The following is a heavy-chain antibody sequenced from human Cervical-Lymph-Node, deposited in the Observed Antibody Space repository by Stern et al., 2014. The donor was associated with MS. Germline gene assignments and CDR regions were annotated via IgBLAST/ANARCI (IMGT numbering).Heavy chain of an antibody. CDR1: GFTFSSYA. CDR3: ARVRHLTLIAVAGYYYGMDV. D-gene: IGHD6-19*01. CDR2: ISYDGSNK. V-gene: IGHV3-30*01. J-gene: IGHJ6*02. Sequence: QVQLVESGGGVVQPGRSLRLSCEASGFTFSSYAMHWVRQAPGKGLEWVAVISYDGSNKYYADSVKGRFTISRDNSKNTLYLQMNSLRAEDTAVYYCARVRHLTLIAVAGYYYGMDVWGQGTTVTVSS.